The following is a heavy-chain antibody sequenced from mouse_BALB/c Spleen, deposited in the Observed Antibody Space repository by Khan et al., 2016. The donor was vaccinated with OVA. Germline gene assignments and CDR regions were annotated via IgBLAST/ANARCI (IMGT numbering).Heavy chain of an antibody. CDR3: TRDGNYMDY. CDR2: IYFSGSI. Sequence: EVKLQESGPDLVKPSQSLSLTSTVTGYSITSGYAWHWIRQFPGNKLEWMAYIYFSGSINYNPSLKSRISITRDTSKNQFFLQLNSVTSEDTATYYCTRDGNYMDYWGQGTSVTVSS. D-gene: IGHD2-1*01. V-gene: IGHV3-1*02. J-gene: IGHJ4*01. CDR1: GYSITSGYA.